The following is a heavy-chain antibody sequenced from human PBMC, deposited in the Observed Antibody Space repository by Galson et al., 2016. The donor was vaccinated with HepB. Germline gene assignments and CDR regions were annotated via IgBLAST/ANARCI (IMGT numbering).Heavy chain of an antibody. Sequence: QSGADVKKPGESLKISCKGSGYIFHSYWIGWVRQMPGKGLEWLGIIFPRDFETRYSPSFQGRVTISADMSLSTAYLQWNSLKASDTAIYYCARQGDDYGLAYWGQGALVTVSS. CDR2: IFPRDFET. CDR3: ARQGDDYGLAY. CDR1: GYIFHSYW. V-gene: IGHV5-51*01. D-gene: IGHD4-17*01. J-gene: IGHJ4*02.